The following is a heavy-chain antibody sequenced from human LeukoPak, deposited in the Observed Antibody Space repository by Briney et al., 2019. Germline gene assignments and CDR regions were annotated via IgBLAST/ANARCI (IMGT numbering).Heavy chain of an antibody. V-gene: IGHV5-51*01. CDR3: ARQLSSYSSCWYEWGSDYFDY. D-gene: IGHD6-13*01. Sequence: PGESLKISCKGSGYSFTSYWIGWVRQMPGKGLEWMGIIYPGDSDTRYSPSFQGQVTISADKSISTAYLQWSSLKASDTAMYYCARQLSSYSSCWYEWGSDYFDYWGQGTLVTVSS. CDR2: IYPGDSDT. CDR1: GYSFTSYW. J-gene: IGHJ4*02.